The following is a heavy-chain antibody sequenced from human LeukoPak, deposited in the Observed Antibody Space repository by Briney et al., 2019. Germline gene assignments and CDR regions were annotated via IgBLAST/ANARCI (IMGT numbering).Heavy chain of an antibody. Sequence: GGSLRLSCAASGFTFSSYSMNWVRQAPGKGLEWVSSISSSSNYIYYADSVKGRFTISRDNASNSLYLQMDSLRAEDTAVYYCARSPPASLPDYWGQGTTVSSSS. CDR3: ARSPPASLPDY. CDR1: GFTFSSYS. J-gene: IGHJ4*02. V-gene: IGHV3-21*01. D-gene: IGHD6-6*01. CDR2: ISSSSNYI.